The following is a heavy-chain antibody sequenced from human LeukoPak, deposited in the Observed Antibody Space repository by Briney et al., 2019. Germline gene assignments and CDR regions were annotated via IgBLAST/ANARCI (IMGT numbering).Heavy chain of an antibody. CDR3: ARLRGYSYGFFDY. J-gene: IGHJ4*02. Sequence: SETLSLTCTVSGGSISSSSYYWGWIRQPPGKGLEWIGSIYYSGSTYYNPSLKSRVTVSVDTSKNQFSLKLSSVTAADTAVYYCARLRGYSYGFFDYWGQGTLVTVSS. D-gene: IGHD5-18*01. CDR1: GGSISSSSYY. CDR2: IYYSGST. V-gene: IGHV4-39*01.